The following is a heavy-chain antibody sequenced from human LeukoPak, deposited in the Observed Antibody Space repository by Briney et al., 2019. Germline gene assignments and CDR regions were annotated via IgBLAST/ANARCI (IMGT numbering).Heavy chain of an antibody. CDR3: DQQLNWFDP. CDR2: IYYSGTT. V-gene: IGHV4-39*01. Sequence: SETLSLTCTVSGGSISGSSYYWDWVRQPPGKTLEWIGSIYYSGTTYYNPSLKSRVTISVDTSKNQFSLKLTSVTAADTAVYYCDQQLNWFDPWGQGTLVTVSS. D-gene: IGHD2-2*01. CDR1: GGSISGSSYY. J-gene: IGHJ5*02.